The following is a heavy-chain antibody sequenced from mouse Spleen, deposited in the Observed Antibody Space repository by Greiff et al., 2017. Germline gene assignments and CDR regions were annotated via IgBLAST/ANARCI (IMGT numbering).Heavy chain of an antibody. CDR3: ARSDYSNYDWYFDV. V-gene: IGHV1-36*01. CDR2: VYPYNGGT. D-gene: IGHD2-5*01. J-gene: IGHJ1*01. Sequence: VQLKESGPVLVKPGPSVKISCKASGFTFTDYYMHWVKQSHGKSLEWIGLVYPYNGGTSYNQKFKGKATLTVDTSSSTAYMELNSLTSEDSAVYYCARSDYSNYDWYFDVWGAGTTVTVSS. CDR1: GFTFTDYY.